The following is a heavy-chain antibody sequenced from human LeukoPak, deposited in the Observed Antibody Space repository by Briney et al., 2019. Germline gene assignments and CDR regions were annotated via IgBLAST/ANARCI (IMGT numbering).Heavy chain of an antibody. J-gene: IGHJ4*02. V-gene: IGHV1-69*04. CDR1: GGTFSSYA. D-gene: IGHD3-3*01. CDR2: IIPILGIA. Sequence: SVKVSCKASGGTFSSYAISWVRQAPGQGPEWMGRIIPILGIANYAQKFQGRVTITADKSTSTAYMELSSLRSEDTAVYYCARGYYDFWSGWSYYFDYWGQGTLVTVSS. CDR3: ARGYYDFWSGWSYYFDY.